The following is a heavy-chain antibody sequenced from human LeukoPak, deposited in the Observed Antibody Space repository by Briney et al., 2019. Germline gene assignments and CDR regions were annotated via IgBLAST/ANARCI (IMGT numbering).Heavy chain of an antibody. D-gene: IGHD2-15*01. CDR1: GFTFSSYS. J-gene: IGHJ4*02. Sequence: GGSLRLSCAASGFTFSSYSMSWVRQAPGKGLEWVSIIYRGGSTNYADSVKGRFTISRDTSKNTLYLQMNSLRAEDTAVYYCARSSCSGGICYGYWGQGTLVTVSS. CDR3: ARSSCSGGICYGY. V-gene: IGHV3-66*01. CDR2: IYRGGST.